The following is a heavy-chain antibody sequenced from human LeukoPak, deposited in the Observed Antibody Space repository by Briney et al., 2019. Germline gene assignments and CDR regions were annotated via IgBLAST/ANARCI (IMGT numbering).Heavy chain of an antibody. Sequence: ATVKVSCKASGYTFTSYGISWVRQAPGQGLEWMGWISAYNGSTNYAQRLQDRVTMTTDTSTSTAYMELRSLRSDDTAVYYCARDNIIVVVPAAMWSYYYMDVWGKGTTVTVSS. CDR3: ARDNIIVVVPAAMWSYYYMDV. CDR2: ISAYNGST. D-gene: IGHD2-2*01. J-gene: IGHJ6*03. CDR1: GYTFTSYG. V-gene: IGHV1-18*01.